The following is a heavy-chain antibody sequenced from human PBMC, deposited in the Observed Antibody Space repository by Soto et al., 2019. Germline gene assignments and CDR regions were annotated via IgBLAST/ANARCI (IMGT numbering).Heavy chain of an antibody. CDR1: GGSVSSGTYY. D-gene: IGHD2-21*01. J-gene: IGHJ2*01. V-gene: IGHV4-61*01. CDR2: IHHSGST. CDR3: ARGSIAGWYCDL. Sequence: QVQLQESGPGLVKPSETLSLTCTVSGGSVSSGTYYWSWIRQPPGEGLQYIGYIHHSGSTNYNPSLKSRVSTPVDASENQFSLKLSSVTAADTAVYYCARGSIAGWYCDLWGRGTLVSVSS.